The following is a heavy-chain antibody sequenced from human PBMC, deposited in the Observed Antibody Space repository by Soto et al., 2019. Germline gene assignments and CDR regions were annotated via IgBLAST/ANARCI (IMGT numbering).Heavy chain of an antibody. Sequence: GWSLRLSCAASVFTFISYAMSWVRQAPGKGLEWVSAISGSGGSTYYADSVKGRFTISRDNSKNTLYLQMNSLRAEDTAVYYCARPSSAGLDPWGQGTLVTVSS. D-gene: IGHD2-15*01. V-gene: IGHV3-23*01. CDR3: ARPSSAGLDP. CDR1: VFTFISYA. J-gene: IGHJ5*02. CDR2: ISGSGGST.